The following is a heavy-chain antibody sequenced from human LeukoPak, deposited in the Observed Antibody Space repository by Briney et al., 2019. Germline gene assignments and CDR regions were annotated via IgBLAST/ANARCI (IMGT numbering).Heavy chain of an antibody. CDR2: IYSGGST. V-gene: IGHV3-53*01. CDR3: ARGLGYCTSTTCLLPFDY. J-gene: IGHJ4*02. CDR1: GFTFSTYY. D-gene: IGHD2-2*01. Sequence: GGSLRLSCAASGFTFSTYYMTWVRQAPGKGLECVSVIYSGGSTYYADSVKGRFTVSRDNSKNTMYLQMNSLRAEDTAMYYCARGLGYCTSTTCLLPFDYWGQGTLVTVSS.